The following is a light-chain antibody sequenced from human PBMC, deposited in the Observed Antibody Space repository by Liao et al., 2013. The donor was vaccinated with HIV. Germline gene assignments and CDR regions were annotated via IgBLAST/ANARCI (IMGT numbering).Light chain of an antibody. V-gene: IGLV3-21*01. CDR3: QVWDMSSDHYV. CDR2: YST. Sequence: SYVLSQPPSLSVAPGKTARITCGGNNIGGQSLHWYQQKPGQAPLLVIYYSTVRPSGIPERFSGSNSGNTATLAISRVEAGDEADYYCQVWDMSSDHYVFGTGTTVTVL. CDR1: NIGGQS. J-gene: IGLJ1*01.